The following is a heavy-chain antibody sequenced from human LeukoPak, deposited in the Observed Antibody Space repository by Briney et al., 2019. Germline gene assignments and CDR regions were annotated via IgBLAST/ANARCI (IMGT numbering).Heavy chain of an antibody. V-gene: IGHV4-59*08. D-gene: IGHD4-17*01. CDR1: GGSISSYY. CDR2: IYYSGST. J-gene: IGHJ3*02. Sequence: SETLSLTCTVSGGSISSYYWSWIRQPPGKGLEWIGYIYYSGSTNYNPSLKSRVTISVDTSKNQFSLKLSSVTAADTAVYYCARGITTVTTVGAFDIWGQGTMVTVSS. CDR3: ARGITTVTTVGAFDI.